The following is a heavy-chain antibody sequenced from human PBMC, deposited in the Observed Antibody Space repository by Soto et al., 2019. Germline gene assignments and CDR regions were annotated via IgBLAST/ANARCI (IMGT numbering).Heavy chain of an antibody. V-gene: IGHV1-69*01. CDR2: IIPIFGKA. J-gene: IGHJ4*02. D-gene: IGHD1-20*01. Sequence: QVQLVQSGAEVKKPGSSVKVSCKVSGGTFSSYAISWVRQAPGQGLEWMGGIIPIFGKANYAQKFQGRVTITSDESTSTAYMELSSLRSEDTAVYYCATYNWNDDALRVYFDYWGQGTLVTVSS. CDR3: ATYNWNDDALRVYFDY. CDR1: GGTFSSYA.